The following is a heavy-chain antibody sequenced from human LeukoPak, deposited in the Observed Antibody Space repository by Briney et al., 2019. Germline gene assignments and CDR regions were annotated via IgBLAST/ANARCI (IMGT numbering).Heavy chain of an antibody. CDR1: GFTFSSYA. V-gene: IGHV3-23*01. CDR2: ISGSGGST. CDR3: AKSGSSSWYYYYYGMDV. Sequence: GGSLRLSCAASGFTFSSYAMSWVRQAPGKGLEWVSAISGSGGSTYYADSVKGRFTISRDNSKNTLYLQMNSLRAKDTAVYYCAKSGSSSWYYYYYGMDVWGQGTTVTVSS. J-gene: IGHJ6*02. D-gene: IGHD6-13*01.